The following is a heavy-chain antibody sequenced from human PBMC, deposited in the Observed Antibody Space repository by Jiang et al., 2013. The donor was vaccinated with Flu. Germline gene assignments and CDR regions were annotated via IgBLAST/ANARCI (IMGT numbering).Heavy chain of an antibody. CDR2: IIPILGIA. D-gene: IGHD6-19*01. CDR1: GGTFSSYA. V-gene: IGHV1-69*04. J-gene: IGHJ4*02. CDR3: ARVDESMGYSSGTVGKFFDY. Sequence: GAEVKKPGSSVKVSCKASGGTFSSYAISWVRQAPGQGLEWMGRIIPILGIANYAQKFQGRVTITADKSTSTAYMELSSLRSEDTAVYYCARVDESMGYSSGTVGKFFDYWGQGTLVTVSS.